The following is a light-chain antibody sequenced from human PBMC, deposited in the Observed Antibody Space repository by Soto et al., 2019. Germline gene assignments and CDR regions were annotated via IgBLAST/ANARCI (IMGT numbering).Light chain of an antibody. Sequence: QSALTQPASVSGSPGQSITISCTGTSSDVGGYNYVSWYQHHPGKAPKLIIYDVSNRPSGVSNRFSGSKSGNTASLTISGLQPEDDADYYCSSYTTSNTRQIVFGTGTNVTV. J-gene: IGLJ1*01. V-gene: IGLV2-14*03. CDR3: SSYTTSNTRQIV. CDR2: DVS. CDR1: SSDVGGYNY.